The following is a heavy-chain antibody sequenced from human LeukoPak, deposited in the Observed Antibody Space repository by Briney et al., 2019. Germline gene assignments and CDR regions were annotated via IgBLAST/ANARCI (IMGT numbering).Heavy chain of an antibody. J-gene: IGHJ6*02. Sequence: GGSVRVSCEASGYTFTSYGMNWVRQAPGKGLEWVGWISAYKGNKNYAHTLQGRVTMTTDTSTSTAYMELRSLRSDDTAVYYCARYEYGSGRYVRYSYYGLDVWGQGTTVTVSS. CDR1: GYTFTSYG. CDR2: ISAYKGNK. D-gene: IGHD3-10*01. V-gene: IGHV1-18*01. CDR3: ARYEYGSGRYVRYSYYGLDV.